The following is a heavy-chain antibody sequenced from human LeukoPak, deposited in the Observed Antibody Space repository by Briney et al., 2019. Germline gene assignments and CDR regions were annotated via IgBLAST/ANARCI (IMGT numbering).Heavy chain of an antibody. CDR2: ISAYNGNT. J-gene: IGHJ6*03. CDR1: GYTFTSYG. V-gene: IGHV1-18*01. D-gene: IGHD5-18*01. CDR3: ARLSWDTAMVTYYYYYMDV. Sequence: ASVKVSCKASGYTFTSYGISWVRQAPGQGLEWMGWISAYNGNTNYAQKLQGRVTMTTDTSTSTAYMELRSLRSDDTAVYYCARLSWDTAMVTYYYYYMDVWGKGTTVTVSS.